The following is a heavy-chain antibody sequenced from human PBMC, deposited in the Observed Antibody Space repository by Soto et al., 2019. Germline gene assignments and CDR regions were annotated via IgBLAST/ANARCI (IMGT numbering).Heavy chain of an antibody. Sequence: ASVKVSCKASGYTFTGYYMHWVRQAPGQGLEWMGWINPNSGGTNYAQKFQGWVTMTRDTSISTAYMELSRLRSDDTAAYYCARARGSSSYYYYGMDVWGQGTTVTVSS. CDR3: ARARGSSSYYYYGMDV. V-gene: IGHV1-2*04. D-gene: IGHD6-6*01. CDR1: GYTFTGYY. J-gene: IGHJ6*02. CDR2: INPNSGGT.